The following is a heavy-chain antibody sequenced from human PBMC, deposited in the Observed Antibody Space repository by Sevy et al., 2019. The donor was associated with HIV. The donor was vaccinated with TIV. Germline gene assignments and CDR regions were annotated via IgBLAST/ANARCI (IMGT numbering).Heavy chain of an antibody. J-gene: IGHJ5*02. Sequence: GGSLRLSCAASGFTFSDYYMTWIRQAPGKGLEWVSYISSGSTYINYADSVKGRFTISRDNAKNSLYMQMNSLRAEDTAVYYCARVDANYDKGFDPWGQGTLVTVSS. CDR1: GFTFSDYY. CDR3: ARVDANYDKGFDP. D-gene: IGHD3-22*01. CDR2: ISSGSTYI. V-gene: IGHV3-11*06.